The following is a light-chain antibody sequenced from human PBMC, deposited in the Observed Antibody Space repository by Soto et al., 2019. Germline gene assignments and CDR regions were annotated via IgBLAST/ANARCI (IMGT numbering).Light chain of an antibody. CDR1: SSDVGSYNL. V-gene: IGLV2-23*01. CDR3: CSYAGGSSVV. CDR2: EDI. Sequence: QSALTQPASVSGSPGQSITISCSGTSSDVGSYNLVSLYHQHPGKAPKLMIYEDIERPSGVSNRFSGSKSGNMASLTISGLQTEDEADYYCCSYAGGSSVVFGGGTKVTVL. J-gene: IGLJ2*01.